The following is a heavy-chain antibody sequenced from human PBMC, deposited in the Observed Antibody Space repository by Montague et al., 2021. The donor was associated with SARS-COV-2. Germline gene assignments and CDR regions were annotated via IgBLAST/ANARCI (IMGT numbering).Heavy chain of an antibody. J-gene: IGHJ4*02. CDR3: AKALYSGGFFFESGSDF. V-gene: IGHV3-23*01. Sequence: SLRLSCEASGFTFGDYAINWVRQAPGKGLEWVASISGDGATAYYXESXLGRFAISRDNSKNTVLLQMDSLRVKDAAVYYCAKALYSGGFFFESGSDFWGQGTLVTVSS. CDR2: ISGDGATA. D-gene: IGHD6-19*01. CDR1: GFTFGDYA.